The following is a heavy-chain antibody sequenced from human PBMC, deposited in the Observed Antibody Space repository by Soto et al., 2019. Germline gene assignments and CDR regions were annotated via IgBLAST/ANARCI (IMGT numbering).Heavy chain of an antibody. CDR3: ARVPPPRNTYYYYYGMDV. J-gene: IGHJ6*02. D-gene: IGHD1-1*01. Sequence: ASVKVSCKASGYTITSYGISWVRQAPGQGLEWMGWISAYNGNTNYAQKLQGRVTMTTDTSTSTAYMELRSLRSDDTAVYYCARVPPPRNTYYYYYGMDVWGQGTTVTVSS. CDR2: ISAYNGNT. V-gene: IGHV1-18*01. CDR1: GYTITSYG.